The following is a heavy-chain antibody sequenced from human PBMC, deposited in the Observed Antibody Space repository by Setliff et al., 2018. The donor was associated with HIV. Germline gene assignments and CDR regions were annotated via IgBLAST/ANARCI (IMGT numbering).Heavy chain of an antibody. CDR3: ARGGNNWKGYWFDP. V-gene: IGHV6-1*01. D-gene: IGHD1-1*01. CDR2: TYYRSKWYN. J-gene: IGHJ5*02. Sequence: SQTLSLTCALSGDSVSSNSGSWNWIRQSPSRGLEWLGRTYYRSKWYNQYAVSLKSRISINPDTSKNQFSLQLNSVTPEDTAVYYCARGGNNWKGYWFDPWGQGTLVTVSS. CDR1: GDSVSSNSGS.